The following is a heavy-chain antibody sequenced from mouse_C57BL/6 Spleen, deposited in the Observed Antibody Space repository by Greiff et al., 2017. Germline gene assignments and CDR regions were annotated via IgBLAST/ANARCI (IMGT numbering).Heavy chain of an antibody. CDR1: GFTFSSYA. V-gene: IGHV5-4*01. Sequence: EVMLVESGGGLVKPGGSLKLSCAASGFTFSSYAMSWVRQTPEKRLEWVATISDGGSYTYYPDNVKGRFTISRDNAKNNLYLQMSHLKSEDTAMYYCARDRRYEYDGQDYWGQGTSVTVSS. CDR2: ISDGGSYT. J-gene: IGHJ4*01. D-gene: IGHD2-4*01. CDR3: ARDRRYEYDGQDY.